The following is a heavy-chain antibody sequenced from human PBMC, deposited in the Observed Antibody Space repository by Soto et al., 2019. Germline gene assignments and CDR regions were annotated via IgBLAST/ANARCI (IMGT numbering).Heavy chain of an antibody. Sequence: PGGSLRLSCAASGFTFSIYGMHWVRQAPGKGLEYVSAISSNGDSTYYANSVKGRLTISRDNSKNTLYLQMGSLRAEDMAVYYYARDGCTTTSCYDYWGQGTLVTVSS. CDR2: ISSNGDST. D-gene: IGHD2-2*01. CDR1: GFTFSIYG. CDR3: ARDGCTTTSCYDY. V-gene: IGHV3-64*01. J-gene: IGHJ4*02.